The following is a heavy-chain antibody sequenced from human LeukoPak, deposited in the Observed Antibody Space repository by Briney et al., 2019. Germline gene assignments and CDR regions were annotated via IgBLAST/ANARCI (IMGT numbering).Heavy chain of an antibody. CDR3: ASYPFDY. CDR1: GGYISSYY. V-gene: IGHV4-59*01. CDR2: IYYSGST. Sequence: PSETLSLTCTVSGGYISSYYWSWIRQPPGKGLEWIGYIYYSGSTNYNPSLKSRVTISVDTSKNQFSLKLSSVTAADTAVYYCASYPFDYWGQGTLVTVSS. J-gene: IGHJ4*02.